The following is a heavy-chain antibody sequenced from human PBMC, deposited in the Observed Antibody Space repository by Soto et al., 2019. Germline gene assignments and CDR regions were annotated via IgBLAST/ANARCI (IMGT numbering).Heavy chain of an antibody. CDR3: ARNRLRQYYYGMDV. J-gene: IGHJ6*02. V-gene: IGHV5-51*01. CDR2: IYPGDSDT. CDR1: GYSFSNYW. D-gene: IGHD3-10*01. Sequence: XESLVICCQGSGYSFSNYWITWVRQMPGKGLEWVGVIYPGDSDTRYSPSSRGQVTISADKSISHVYLQWSSLKASDTAMYYCARNRLRQYYYGMDVWGQGSTVTVSS.